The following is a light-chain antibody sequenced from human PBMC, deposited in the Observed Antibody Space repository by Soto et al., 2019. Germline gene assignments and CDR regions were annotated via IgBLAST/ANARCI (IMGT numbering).Light chain of an antibody. CDR3: QQRNIWPPIT. CDR2: DAS. V-gene: IGKV3-11*01. J-gene: IGKJ5*01. Sequence: EIVLTQSPGTLSLSPVERATLSCRASQSVSRYLAWYQQKPGQAPRLLIYDASNRATGIPARFSGSGSETDFTLTISSLEPEDFAVYYCQQRNIWPPITFGQGTRLEIK. CDR1: QSVSRY.